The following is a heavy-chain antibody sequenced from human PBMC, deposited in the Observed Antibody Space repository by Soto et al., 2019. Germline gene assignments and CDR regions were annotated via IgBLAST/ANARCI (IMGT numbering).Heavy chain of an antibody. CDR1: GGSFSGYY. CDR2: INHSGST. CDR3: ARVPYYYDSSGHYFRGLIFDY. D-gene: IGHD3-22*01. J-gene: IGHJ4*02. V-gene: IGHV4-34*01. Sequence: PSETLSLTCAVYGGSFSGYYWSWIRQPPGKGLEWIGEINHSGSTNYNPSLKSRVTISVDTSKNQFSLKLSSVTAADTAVYYCARVPYYYDSSGHYFRGLIFDYWGQGTLVTVSS.